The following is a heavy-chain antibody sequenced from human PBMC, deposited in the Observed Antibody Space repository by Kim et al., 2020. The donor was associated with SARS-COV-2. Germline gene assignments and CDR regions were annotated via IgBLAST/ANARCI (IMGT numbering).Heavy chain of an antibody. CDR3: ARALRYRYGSGSYYSG. Sequence: SLKSRVTISVDTSKNQFSLKLSSVTAADTAVYYCARALRYRYGSGSYYSGWGQGTLVTVSS. J-gene: IGHJ4*02. V-gene: IGHV4-34*01. D-gene: IGHD3-10*01.